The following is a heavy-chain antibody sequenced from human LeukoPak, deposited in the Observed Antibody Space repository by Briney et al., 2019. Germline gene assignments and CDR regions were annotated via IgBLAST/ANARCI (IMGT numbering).Heavy chain of an antibody. Sequence: GGSLRLSCAASGFTFSSYSMNWVRQAPGKGLDWVSYISSGSAAIYYADSVKGRFTVSRDNAENSLYLQMNSLTDEDTAVYYCATEPLDYWGQGTLVTVSS. V-gene: IGHV3-48*02. CDR1: GFTFSSYS. CDR2: ISSGSAAI. CDR3: ATEPLDY. J-gene: IGHJ4*02.